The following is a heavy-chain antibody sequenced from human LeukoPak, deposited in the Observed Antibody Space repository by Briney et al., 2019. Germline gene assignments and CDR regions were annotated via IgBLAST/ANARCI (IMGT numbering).Heavy chain of an antibody. V-gene: IGHV3-30-3*01. Sequence: GGSLRLSCAASGFTFSTYAMHWVRQAPGKGLEWVAVISYDGSNKYYADSVKGRFTISRDNSKNTLYLQMSSLRAEDTAVYYCAREAGTGGAFGIWGQGTMVSVSS. CDR3: AREAGTGGAFGI. J-gene: IGHJ3*02. CDR2: ISYDGSNK. D-gene: IGHD3-10*01. CDR1: GFTFSTYA.